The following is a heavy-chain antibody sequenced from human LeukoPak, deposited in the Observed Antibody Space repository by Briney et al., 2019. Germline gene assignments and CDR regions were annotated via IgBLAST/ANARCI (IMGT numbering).Heavy chain of an antibody. Sequence: AGGSLRLSCAASGFTFSSYSMNWVRQAPGKGLEWVSSISSSSSYIYYADSVKGRFTISRDNAKNSLYLQMNSLRAEDTAVYYCAREDYGDYLSYFDYRGQGTLVTVSS. CDR2: ISSSSSYI. D-gene: IGHD4-17*01. CDR1: GFTFSSYS. CDR3: AREDYGDYLSYFDY. J-gene: IGHJ4*02. V-gene: IGHV3-21*01.